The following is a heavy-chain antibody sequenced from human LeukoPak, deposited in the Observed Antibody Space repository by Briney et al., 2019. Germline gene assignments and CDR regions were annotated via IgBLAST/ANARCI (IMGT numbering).Heavy chain of an antibody. J-gene: IGHJ4*02. CDR3: ARDFPWSGYYTPPALDY. V-gene: IGHV3-7*01. CDR2: IKQDGSEK. CDR1: GFTFSSYW. D-gene: IGHD3-3*01. Sequence: GGSLRLSCAASGFTFSSYWMSWVRQAPGKGLEWVANIKQDGSEKYYVDSVKGRFTISRDNAKSSLYLQMNSLRAEDTAVYYCARDFPWSGYYTPPALDYWGQGTLVTVSS.